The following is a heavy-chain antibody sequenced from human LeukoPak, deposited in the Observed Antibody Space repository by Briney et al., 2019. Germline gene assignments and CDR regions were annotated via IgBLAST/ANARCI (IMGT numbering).Heavy chain of an antibody. J-gene: IGHJ4*02. Sequence: GGSLRLSCAASGFTFSSYAMSWVRQAPGKGLQWVSAISGSGGSTYYADSVKGRFTISRDNSKNTLYLQMNSLRAEDTAVYYCAKVSSGYYYYFDYWGQGTLVTVSS. V-gene: IGHV3-23*01. D-gene: IGHD3-22*01. CDR3: AKVSSGYYYYFDY. CDR2: ISGSGGST. CDR1: GFTFSSYA.